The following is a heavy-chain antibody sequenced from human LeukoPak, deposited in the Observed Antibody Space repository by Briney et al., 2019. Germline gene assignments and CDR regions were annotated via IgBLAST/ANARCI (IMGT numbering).Heavy chain of an antibody. CDR3: ASGNDFWSGYYTS. J-gene: IGHJ4*02. CDR1: GGTFSSYA. CDR2: IIPIFGTA. D-gene: IGHD3-3*01. V-gene: IGHV1-69*13. Sequence: GASVKVSCKASGGTFSSYAISWVRQAPGQGLEWMGGIIPIFGTANYAQKFQGRVTITADESTSTAYMELSSLRSEDTAVYYCASGNDFWSGYYTSWGQGTLVTVSS.